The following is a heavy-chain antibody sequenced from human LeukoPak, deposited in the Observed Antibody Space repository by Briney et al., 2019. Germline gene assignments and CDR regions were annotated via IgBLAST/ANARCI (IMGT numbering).Heavy chain of an antibody. J-gene: IGHJ4*02. V-gene: IGHV3-30*02. CDR3: AKDGNFRVPGED. CDR2: IRYDGSSK. D-gene: IGHD3-10*01. CDR1: GFTFSDYG. Sequence: GGSLRLSCAATGFTFSDYGMHWVRQAPGKGLEWVAFIRYDGSSKYYGDSVKGRFTISRDNSKNTLYLQMNSLKTEDTAVYFCAKDGNFRVPGEDWGQGTQVTVSS.